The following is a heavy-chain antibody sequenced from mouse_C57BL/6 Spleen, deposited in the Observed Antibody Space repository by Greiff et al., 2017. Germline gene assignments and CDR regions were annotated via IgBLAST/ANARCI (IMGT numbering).Heavy chain of an antibody. J-gene: IGHJ4*01. V-gene: IGHV5-4*03. Sequence: DVKLVESGGGLVKPGGSLKLSCAASGFTFSSYAMSWVRQTPEKRLEWVATISDGGSYTYYPDNVKGRFTISRDNAKNNLYLQMSHLKSEDTAMYYCARGGVYYAMDYWGQGTSVTVSS. CDR3: ARGGVYYAMDY. CDR1: GFTFSSYA. CDR2: ISDGGSYT. D-gene: IGHD1-1*02.